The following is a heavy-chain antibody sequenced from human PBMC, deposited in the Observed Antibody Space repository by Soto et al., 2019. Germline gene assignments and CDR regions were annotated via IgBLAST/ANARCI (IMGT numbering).Heavy chain of an antibody. Sequence: GQLVQSGVEVKTPGASVKVSCKASGYTFTDYGISWVQQAPGHGLEWMGWISAYNGNTNYAQSLQDRVTMTTDTSTSTAYMELRSLRSDDTAIYYCARDRSTHDYWGQGTLITVSS. D-gene: IGHD1-1*01. CDR1: GYTFTDYG. CDR3: ARDRSTHDY. J-gene: IGHJ4*02. CDR2: ISAYNGNT. V-gene: IGHV1-18*01.